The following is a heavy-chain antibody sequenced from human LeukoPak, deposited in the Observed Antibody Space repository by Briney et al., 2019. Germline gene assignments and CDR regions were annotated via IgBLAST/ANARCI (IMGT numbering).Heavy chain of an antibody. Sequence: SSETLSLTCTVSGYSISSGYYWGWIRQPPGKGLEWIGSIYHSGSTYYNPSLKSRVTISVDTSKNQFSLKLSSVTAADTAVYYCAREKIDFWMGGTPYYFDYWGRGTLVTVSS. CDR1: GYSISSGYY. D-gene: IGHD3-3*01. CDR3: AREKIDFWMGGTPYYFDY. CDR2: IYHSGST. V-gene: IGHV4-38-2*02. J-gene: IGHJ4*02.